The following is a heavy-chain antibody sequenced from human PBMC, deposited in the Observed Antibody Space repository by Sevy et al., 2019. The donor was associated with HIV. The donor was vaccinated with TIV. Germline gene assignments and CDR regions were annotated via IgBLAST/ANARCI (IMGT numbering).Heavy chain of an antibody. Sequence: GGSLRLSCAASGFTFSGYWMSWVRQAPGKGLEWVANIKRDGSEKYYVYAVKGRFTISRDNAQNSLYLQMNSLRGEDTAVFFCARGGVLEWPLGPFDYWGQGTLVTVSS. V-gene: IGHV3-7*03. J-gene: IGHJ4*02. D-gene: IGHD3-3*01. CDR2: IKRDGSEK. CDR1: GFTFSGYW. CDR3: ARGGVLEWPLGPFDY.